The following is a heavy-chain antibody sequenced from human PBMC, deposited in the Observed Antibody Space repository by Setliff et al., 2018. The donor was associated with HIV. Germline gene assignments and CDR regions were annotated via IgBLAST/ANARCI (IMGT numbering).Heavy chain of an antibody. CDR1: SYTFIGYY. CDR3: AKGLDYVDSSGYSYFRL. J-gene: IGHJ4*02. D-gene: IGHD3-22*01. V-gene: IGHV3-23*01. Sequence: GASVKVSCKASSYTFIGYYIHWVRQAPGQGLEWVSAVSGSGTATEYADSVKGRFTISRDNSKNALYLEMNNLRAEDTAIYYCAKGLDYVDSSGYSYFRLWGQGTQVTVSS. CDR2: VSGSGTAT.